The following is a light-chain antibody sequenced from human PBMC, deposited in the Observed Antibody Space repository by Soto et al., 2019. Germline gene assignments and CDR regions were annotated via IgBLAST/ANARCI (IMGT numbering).Light chain of an antibody. CDR2: GAS. J-gene: IGKJ5*01. CDR1: QSVSSNY. Sequence: RVFTQSPVSLSLSPVERATLWCVASQSVSSNYLAWYPKEPGRAPRLLIYGASTRATGIPDRFSGSGSGTDFTLTISRLEPEDFAVYYCQQHGISHITFGQGTRLEIK. CDR3: QQHGISHIT. V-gene: IGKV3-20*01.